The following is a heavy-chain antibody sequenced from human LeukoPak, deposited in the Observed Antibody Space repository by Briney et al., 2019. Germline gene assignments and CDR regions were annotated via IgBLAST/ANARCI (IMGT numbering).Heavy chain of an antibody. V-gene: IGHV3-23*01. CDR3: AKHAWNDYVIDY. Sequence: GGSLRLSCAASGFTFTNHALSWVRQAPGKGLEWVSKISGSGVNTYYADSVKGRFTISRDNSKNTLYLQMNSLRAEDTAIYYCAKHAWNDYVIDYWGQGILVTVSS. CDR1: GFTFTNHA. CDR2: ISGSGVNT. D-gene: IGHD1-1*01. J-gene: IGHJ4*02.